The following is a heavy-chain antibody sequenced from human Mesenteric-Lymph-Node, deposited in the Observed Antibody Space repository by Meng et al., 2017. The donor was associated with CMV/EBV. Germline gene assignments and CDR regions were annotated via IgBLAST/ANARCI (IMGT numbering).Heavy chain of an antibody. CDR1: GFTFSSYA. Sequence: GESLKISCAASGFTFSSYAMSWVRQAPGKGLEWVSAISGSGMSTYYADSVKGRFTISRDNSKNTLYLQMNSLRAEDTAVYFCASDFWSGAFDYWGRGTLVTVSS. CDR3: ASDFWSGAFDY. J-gene: IGHJ4*02. D-gene: IGHD3-3*01. V-gene: IGHV3-23*01. CDR2: ISGSGMST.